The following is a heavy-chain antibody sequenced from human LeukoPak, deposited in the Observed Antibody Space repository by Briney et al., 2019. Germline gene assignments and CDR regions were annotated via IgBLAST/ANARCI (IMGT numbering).Heavy chain of an antibody. Sequence: GTLRLSCAASGFTFSTYGMSWVRQAPGKGLEWVSAISGSGGSTYYADSVKGRFTISRDNSKNTVYLQMNTLRAEDTALYYCARGGTLVRGGDPFDYWGQGTLVTVSS. V-gene: IGHV3-23*01. CDR3: ARGGTLVRGGDPFDY. J-gene: IGHJ4*02. CDR1: GFTFSTYG. D-gene: IGHD3-10*01. CDR2: ISGSGGST.